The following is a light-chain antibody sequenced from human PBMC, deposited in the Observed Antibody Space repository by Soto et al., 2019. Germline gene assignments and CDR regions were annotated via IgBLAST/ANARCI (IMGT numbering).Light chain of an antibody. CDR2: GAS. CDR3: QHYGSSPRGT. V-gene: IGKV3-20*01. Sequence: IVLTQSPGTLSLSPGERATLSCWASQSVSSNYLAWYQQKPGQAPRLLIYGASSRATGISDRFSGSGSGTDFTMTISRLEPEDFAVYYWQHYGSSPRGTFGQGTKVEI. J-gene: IGKJ1*01. CDR1: QSVSSNY.